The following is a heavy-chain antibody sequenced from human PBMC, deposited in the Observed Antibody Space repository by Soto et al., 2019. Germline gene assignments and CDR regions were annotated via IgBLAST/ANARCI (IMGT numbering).Heavy chain of an antibody. CDR1: GGTFSSYA. CDR3: ASWSHSTPLFDP. D-gene: IGHD2-15*01. Sequence: SVKVSCNASGGTFSSYAISWVRPAPGQGLEWMGGLIPIFGTANYAQKFQGRVTITADESTSTAYMELSSLRSEDTAVYYCASWSHSTPLFDPWGQGTLVTVSS. J-gene: IGHJ5*02. CDR2: LIPIFGTA. V-gene: IGHV1-69*13.